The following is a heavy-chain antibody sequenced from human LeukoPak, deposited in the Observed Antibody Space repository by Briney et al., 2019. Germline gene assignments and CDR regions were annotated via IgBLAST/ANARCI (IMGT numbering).Heavy chain of an antibody. D-gene: IGHD1-14*01. Sequence: PGRSLRLSCAASGFSFSSYAMHWVRQAPGKWLGWVAVISYDGSNKFYADSVRGRFTISRDNCKNTLYLQMSSLRPEDTAVYYCARPGTTRRYYSYYMDVWGKGTTVTVSS. CDR1: GFSFSSYA. CDR2: ISYDGSNK. J-gene: IGHJ6*03. CDR3: ARPGTTRRYYSYYMDV. V-gene: IGHV3-30*15.